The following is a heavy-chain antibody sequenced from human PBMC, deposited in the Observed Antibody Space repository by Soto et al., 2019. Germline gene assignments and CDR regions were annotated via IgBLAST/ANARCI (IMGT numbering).Heavy chain of an antibody. Sequence: GGSLRLSCAASGFTFSSYAMSWVRQAPGKGLEWVSAISGSGGSTYYADSVKGRFTISRDNSNNTLYLQMNSLRAEDTAVYYCAKDTPDYDFWSGYSYYFDYWGQGTLVTVS. CDR1: GFTFSSYA. CDR3: AKDTPDYDFWSGYSYYFDY. V-gene: IGHV3-23*01. J-gene: IGHJ4*02. CDR2: ISGSGGST. D-gene: IGHD3-3*01.